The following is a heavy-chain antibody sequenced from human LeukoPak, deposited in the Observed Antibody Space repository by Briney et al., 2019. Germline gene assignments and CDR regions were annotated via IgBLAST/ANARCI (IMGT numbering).Heavy chain of an antibody. CDR2: IYTSGST. J-gene: IGHJ4*02. CDR1: GGSISSGSYY. CDR3: ERDPDY. Sequence: SETLSLTCTVSGGSISSGSYYWSWIRQPAGKGLEWIGRIYTSGSTNYNPSLKSRVTISVDTSKNQFSPKLSSVTAADTAVYYCERDPDYWGQGTLVTVSS. V-gene: IGHV4-61*02.